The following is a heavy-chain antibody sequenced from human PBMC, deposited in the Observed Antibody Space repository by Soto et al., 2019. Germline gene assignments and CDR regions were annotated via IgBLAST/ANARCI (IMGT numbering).Heavy chain of an antibody. V-gene: IGHV3-21*01. CDR3: ARESEDLTSNFDY. CDR2: ISSTTNYI. CDR1: GFTFTRYS. Sequence: GGSLRLSCAASGFTFTRYSMNWVRQAPGKGLEWVSSISSTTNYIYYADSMKGRFTVSRDNAKNSVYLQMNSLSAEDTALYYCARESEDLTSNFDYWGQGTLVTVSS. J-gene: IGHJ4*02.